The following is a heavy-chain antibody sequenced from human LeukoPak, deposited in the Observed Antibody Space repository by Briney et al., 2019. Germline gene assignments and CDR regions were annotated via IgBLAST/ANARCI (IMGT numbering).Heavy chain of an antibody. CDR1: GFTFSDYY. D-gene: IGHD6-13*01. Sequence: GGSLRLSCAASGFTFSDYYMSWIRQAPGKGLEWVSYISSSGSTIYYADSVKGRFTISRDNAKHSLHLQLKRLRAEDTAVYYCARDRYSSSWFGDDAFDVWGQGTMVTVSS. CDR3: ARDRYSSSWFGDDAFDV. J-gene: IGHJ3*01. CDR2: ISSSGSTI. V-gene: IGHV3-11*04.